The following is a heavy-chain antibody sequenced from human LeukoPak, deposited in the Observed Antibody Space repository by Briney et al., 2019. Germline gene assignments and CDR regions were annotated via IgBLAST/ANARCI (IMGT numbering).Heavy chain of an antibody. CDR1: GYTFTSYY. Sequence: ASVKVSCTASGYTFTSYYMHWVRQAPGQGLEWMGLINPSGGSTSYAQKFQGRVTMTRDTSTSTVYMELSSLRSEDTAVYYCARGKDRGGSSSNGLGDYWGQGTLVTVSS. V-gene: IGHV1-46*01. CDR3: ARGKDRGGSSSNGLGDY. D-gene: IGHD6-6*01. J-gene: IGHJ4*02. CDR2: INPSGGST.